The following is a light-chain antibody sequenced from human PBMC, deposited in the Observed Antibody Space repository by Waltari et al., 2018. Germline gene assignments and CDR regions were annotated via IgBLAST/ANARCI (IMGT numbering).Light chain of an antibody. CDR1: QSIGSA. Sequence: EIELTHSPATLSVSPGERATLSCRASQSIGSALAWYQQKPGQGPRLLFYGASTRATGIPARFSGSGSGTDFTLTISGLQSEDFADYYCQQYDVWPLTFGGGTKVHIK. CDR2: GAS. CDR3: QQYDVWPLT. J-gene: IGKJ4*01. V-gene: IGKV3D-15*01.